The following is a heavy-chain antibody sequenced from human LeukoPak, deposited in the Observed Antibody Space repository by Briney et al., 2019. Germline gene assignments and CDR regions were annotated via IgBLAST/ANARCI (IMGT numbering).Heavy chain of an antibody. V-gene: IGHV3-23*01. CDR1: GFTFSSYA. CDR3: AKDWPPYYYDSSGYYYSPEYFDY. Sequence: GSLRLSCAASGFTFSSYAMSWVRQAPGKGLEWVSAISGSGGSTYYADSVEGRFTISRDNSKSTLYLQMNSLRAEDTAVYYCAKDWPPYYYDSSGYYYSPEYFDYWGQGTLVTVSS. J-gene: IGHJ4*02. CDR2: ISGSGGST. D-gene: IGHD3-22*01.